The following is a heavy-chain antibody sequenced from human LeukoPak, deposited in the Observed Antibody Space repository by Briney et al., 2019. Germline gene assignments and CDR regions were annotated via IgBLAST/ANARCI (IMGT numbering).Heavy chain of an antibody. J-gene: IGHJ3*02. D-gene: IGHD4-17*01. CDR1: GFTFSIYA. CDR2: ISGSGGST. Sequence: GGSLRLSCAAPGFTFSIYAMSWVRQAPGKGLEWVSAISGSGGSTYYADSVKGRFTISRDNSKNTLYLQMNSLRTEDTAVYYCAKAADGDYVGALDIWGQGTMVIVSS. V-gene: IGHV3-23*01. CDR3: AKAADGDYVGALDI.